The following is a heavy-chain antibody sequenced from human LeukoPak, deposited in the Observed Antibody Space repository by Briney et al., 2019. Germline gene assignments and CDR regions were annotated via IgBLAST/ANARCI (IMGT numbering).Heavy chain of an antibody. V-gene: IGHV4-59*08. CDR2: IYYSGST. J-gene: IGHJ4*02. Sequence: SETLSLTRTVSGGSISSYYWSWIRQPPGKGLEWIGYIYYSGSTNYNPSLKSRVTISVDTSKNQFSLKLSSVTAADTAVYYCARHGAPHEVGPPFYWGQGTLVTVSS. D-gene: IGHD1-26*01. CDR1: GGSISSYY. CDR3: ARHGAPHEVGPPFY.